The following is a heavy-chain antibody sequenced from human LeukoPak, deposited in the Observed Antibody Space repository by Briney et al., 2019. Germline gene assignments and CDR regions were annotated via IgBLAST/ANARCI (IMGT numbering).Heavy chain of an antibody. V-gene: IGHV4-59*11. J-gene: IGHJ4*02. CDR1: GGSISSHY. Sequence: SETLSLTRTVSGGSISSHYWSWIRQPPGKGLEWIGYIHYSGSTNYNPSLKSRVTISVDTSKNQFSLKLSSVTAADTAVYYCARGNYYFDYWGQGTLVTVSS. CDR3: ARGNYYFDY. CDR2: IHYSGST. D-gene: IGHD1-1*01.